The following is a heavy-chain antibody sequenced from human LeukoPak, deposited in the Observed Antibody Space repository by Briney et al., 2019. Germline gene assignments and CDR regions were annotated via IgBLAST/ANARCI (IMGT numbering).Heavy chain of an antibody. Sequence: PGGSLRLSCAASGFTLRSHWMGLVRRAPGKGLEWVANIKKDGSEKYYVDSVRGRFTISRDNAENSLYLQMNSLRAEDTAVYYCARGVRGFCSVSSCYSDYWGQGTLVTVSS. V-gene: IGHV3-7*01. CDR1: GFTLRSHW. CDR3: ARGVRGFCSVSSCYSDY. J-gene: IGHJ4*02. D-gene: IGHD2-15*01. CDR2: IKKDGSEK.